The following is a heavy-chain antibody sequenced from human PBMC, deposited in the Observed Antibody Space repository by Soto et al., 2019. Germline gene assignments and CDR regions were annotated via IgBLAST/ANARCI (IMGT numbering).Heavy chain of an antibody. CDR3: TRGYTGDY. CDR2: ITPNSTSI. D-gene: IGHD1-1*01. V-gene: IGHV3-21*01. Sequence: PGGSLRLSCVGSEFTFSSFSMNWVRQAPGKGLEWVSSITPNSTSIYYADSVKGRFTISRDDAKNSLHLQMNSLRVEDTSLYYCTRGYTGDYWGQGVLVTVSS. J-gene: IGHJ4*02. CDR1: EFTFSSFS.